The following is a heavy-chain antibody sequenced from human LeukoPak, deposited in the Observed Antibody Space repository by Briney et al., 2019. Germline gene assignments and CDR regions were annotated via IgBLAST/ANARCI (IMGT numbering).Heavy chain of an antibody. J-gene: IGHJ4*02. D-gene: IGHD3-10*01. V-gene: IGHV3-23*01. CDR3: AKDMIYSITMVRGVFDY. Sequence: GGSLRLSCAASGFTFSSYAMSWVRQAPGKGLEWVSAISGSGGSTYYADSVQGRFTISTDNSKNTLYLQMNSLRAEDTAVYYCAKDMIYSITMVRGVFDYWGQGTLVTVSS. CDR1: GFTFSSYA. CDR2: ISGSGGST.